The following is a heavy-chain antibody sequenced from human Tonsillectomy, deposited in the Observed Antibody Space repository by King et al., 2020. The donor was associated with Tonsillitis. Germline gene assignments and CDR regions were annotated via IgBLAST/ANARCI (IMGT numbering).Heavy chain of an antibody. CDR3: VKASGSSFHYNYMDV. Sequence: VQLVESGGGLVQPGGSLRLSCSASGFSFSSYAMHWVRRAPGKGLEYVSAISSSGDTTYFADSVKDRFTISRDNSRSTVFLQMSSLRAKDAAVFYCVKASGSSFHYNYMDVWGKGTTVTVSS. V-gene: IGHV3-64D*06. CDR2: ISSSGDTT. D-gene: IGHD2-15*01. J-gene: IGHJ6*03. CDR1: GFSFSSYA.